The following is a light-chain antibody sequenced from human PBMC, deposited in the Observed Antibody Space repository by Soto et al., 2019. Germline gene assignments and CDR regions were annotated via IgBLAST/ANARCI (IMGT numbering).Light chain of an antibody. Sequence: EIVLTQSPGTLSLSPGERATLSCRASQSISSYLAWYQQKPGQAPRLLMYDASNRATGIPARFSGSGSGTDFTLTISSLEPEDFAVYYCQRRSNWPSNTFGQGTRLEIK. CDR2: DAS. CDR3: QRRSNWPSNT. J-gene: IGKJ5*01. V-gene: IGKV3-11*01. CDR1: QSISSY.